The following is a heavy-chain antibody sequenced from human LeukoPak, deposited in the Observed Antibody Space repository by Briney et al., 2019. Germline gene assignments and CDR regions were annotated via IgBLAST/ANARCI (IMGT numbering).Heavy chain of an antibody. D-gene: IGHD6-19*01. Sequence: GGSLRLSCVASGFPFSSYAMSWVRQAPGKGLEWVSAISGSGGTTYYADSVKGRFTISRDNSKNMLYLQMSSLRGEDTAVYYCAKDLVAASGDYYYGMDVWGQGTTVTVSS. V-gene: IGHV3-23*01. CDR3: AKDLVAASGDYYYGMDV. CDR1: GFPFSSYA. CDR2: ISGSGGTT. J-gene: IGHJ6*02.